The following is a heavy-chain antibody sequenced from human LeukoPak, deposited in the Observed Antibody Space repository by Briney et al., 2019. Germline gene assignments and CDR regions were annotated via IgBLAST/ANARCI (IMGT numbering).Heavy chain of an antibody. CDR2: INHSGGT. CDR3: ASHLDTTGYDYVDY. CDR1: GVSISRGGYY. Sequence: PSETLSLTCNVSGVSISRGGYYWSWIRQHPGKGLEWIGYINHSGGTSYSPSLKTRVTISADTSQSPFSLRLNSVTAADTAVYYCASHLDTTGYDYVDYWGQGTLVTVSS. D-gene: IGHD3-9*01. J-gene: IGHJ4*02. V-gene: IGHV4-31*03.